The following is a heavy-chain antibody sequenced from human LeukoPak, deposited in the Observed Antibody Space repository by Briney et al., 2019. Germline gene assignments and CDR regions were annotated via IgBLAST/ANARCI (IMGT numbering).Heavy chain of an antibody. V-gene: IGHV1-2*02. D-gene: IGHD1-26*01. CDR1: GYTFTSYD. CDR3: ARDPAKYSGSYLDY. Sequence: ASVKVSCKASGYTFTSYDINWVRQAPGQGLEWMGWINPNSGGTNYAQKFQGRVTMTRDTSISTAYMELSRLRSDDTAVYYCARDPAKYSGSYLDYWGQGTLVTVSS. CDR2: INPNSGGT. J-gene: IGHJ4*02.